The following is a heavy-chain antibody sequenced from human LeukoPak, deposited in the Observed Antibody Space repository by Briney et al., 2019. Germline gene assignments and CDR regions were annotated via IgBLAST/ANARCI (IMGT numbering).Heavy chain of an antibody. Sequence: PSGTLSLTCAVSGGSISSSNWWSWVRPPPGKGLEWIGEIYHSGSTNYNPSLKSRVTISVDTSKNQFSLKLSSVTAADTAVYYCARHKWLSNTIDYWGQGTLVTVSS. J-gene: IGHJ4*02. CDR2: IYHSGST. CDR1: GGSISSSNW. CDR3: ARHKWLSNTIDY. V-gene: IGHV4-4*02. D-gene: IGHD3-22*01.